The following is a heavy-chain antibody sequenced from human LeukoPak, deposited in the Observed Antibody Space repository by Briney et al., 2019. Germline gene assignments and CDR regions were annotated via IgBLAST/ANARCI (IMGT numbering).Heavy chain of an antibody. Sequence: ASVKVSCKASGYTFTGYYMHWVRQAPGQGLEWMGRINPNSGGTNYAQKFQGRVTMTRDTSISTAYMELSRLRSDDTAVYYCARDLGDSSGYYYYGMDVWGQGTTVTVSS. CDR3: ARDLGDSSGYYYYGMDV. CDR2: INPNSGGT. CDR1: GYTFTGYY. V-gene: IGHV1-2*02. J-gene: IGHJ6*02. D-gene: IGHD3-22*01.